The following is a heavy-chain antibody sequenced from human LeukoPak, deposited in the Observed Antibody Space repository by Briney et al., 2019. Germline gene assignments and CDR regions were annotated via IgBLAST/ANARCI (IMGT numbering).Heavy chain of an antibody. CDR3: ARDDVYTRGYYYGMDV. V-gene: IGHV1-18*01. CDR1: GYTFTSYG. D-gene: IGHD1-14*01. CDR2: ISAYNGNT. Sequence: GASVKVSCKASGYTFTSYGISWVRQARGQRLEWMGWISAYNGNTNYAQKLQGRVTMTTDTSTSTAYMELRSLRSDDTAVYYCARDDVYTRGYYYGMDVWGQGTTVTVSS. J-gene: IGHJ6*02.